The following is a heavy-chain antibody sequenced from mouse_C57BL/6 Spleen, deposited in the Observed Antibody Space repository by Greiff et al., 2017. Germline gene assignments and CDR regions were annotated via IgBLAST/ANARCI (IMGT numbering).Heavy chain of an antibody. J-gene: IGHJ1*03. Sequence: QVQLQQSGPGLVQPSQSLSITCTVSGFSLTSYGVHWVRQSPGKGLEWLGVIWRGGSTDYNAAFMSRLSITKDNSKSQVFFKMNSLQADDTAIYYCAKRAYDYDGYFDVWGTGTTVTVSS. CDR1: GFSLTSYG. D-gene: IGHD2-4*01. V-gene: IGHV2-5*01. CDR3: AKRAYDYDGYFDV. CDR2: IWRGGST.